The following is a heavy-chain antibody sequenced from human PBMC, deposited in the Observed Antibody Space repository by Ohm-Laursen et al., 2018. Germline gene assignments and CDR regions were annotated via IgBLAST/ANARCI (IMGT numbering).Heavy chain of an antibody. CDR2: IIPIFGTA. CDR1: GGTFSSYA. D-gene: IGHD3-3*01. J-gene: IGHJ3*02. CDR3: ARDWRGGRRIGDDAFDI. Sequence: GASVKVSCKVSGGTFSSYAISWVRQAPGQGLEWMGGIIPIFGTANYAQKFQGRVTITADESTSTAYMELSSLRSEDTAVYYCARDWRGGRRIGDDAFDIWGQGTMVTVSS. V-gene: IGHV1-69*13.